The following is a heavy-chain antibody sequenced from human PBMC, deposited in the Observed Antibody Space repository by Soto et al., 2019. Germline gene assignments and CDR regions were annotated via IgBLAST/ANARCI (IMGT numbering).Heavy chain of an antibody. Sequence: HLVEAGGGLVQPGGSLRLSCTVSGFSFDSYWMHWVRQAPGKGPVWVSRIDYDGTTTNYADFGKGRFTISRDNAKNTLYLQMNSLRPEDTAIYYCTRGPRASSGGTGAYWGQGTLVTVSS. D-gene: IGHD2-15*01. CDR2: IDYDGTTT. V-gene: IGHV3-74*01. CDR3: TRGPRASSGGTGAY. J-gene: IGHJ4*02. CDR1: GFSFDSYW.